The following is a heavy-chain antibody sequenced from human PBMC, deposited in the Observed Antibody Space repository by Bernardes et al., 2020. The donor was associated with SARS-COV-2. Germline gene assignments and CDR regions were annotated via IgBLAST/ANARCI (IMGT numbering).Heavy chain of an antibody. Sequence: GGSLRLSRAASGFTFSSYSMNWVRQAPGKGLEWVSYISSSSSTIYYADSVKGRFTISRDNAKNSLYLQMNSLRAEDTAVYYCASTAYYDILTGPFDYWGQGTLVTVSS. V-gene: IGHV3-48*01. CDR3: ASTAYYDILTGPFDY. D-gene: IGHD3-9*01. CDR1: GFTFSSYS. J-gene: IGHJ4*02. CDR2: ISSSSSTI.